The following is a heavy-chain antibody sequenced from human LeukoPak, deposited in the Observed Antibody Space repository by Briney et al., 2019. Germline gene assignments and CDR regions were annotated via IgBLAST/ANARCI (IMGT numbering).Heavy chain of an antibody. D-gene: IGHD2-2*01. Sequence: KPSETLSLTCAVYGGSFSGYYLSWIRQPPGRGLEWIGEINHSGSTNYNPSLKSRVTISVDTSKNQFSLKLSSVTAADTAVYYCARDRLTPYIVLVPAAIDFWGQGTLVTVPS. CDR3: ARDRLTPYIVLVPAAIDF. CDR2: INHSGST. V-gene: IGHV4-34*01. CDR1: GGSFSGYY. J-gene: IGHJ4*02.